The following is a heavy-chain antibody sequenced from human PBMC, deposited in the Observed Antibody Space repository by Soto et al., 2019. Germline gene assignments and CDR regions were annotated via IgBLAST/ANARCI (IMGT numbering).Heavy chain of an antibody. Sequence: SETLSLTCAVSSGSISSSNWWSWVRQPPGKGLEWIGEIYHSGSTNYNPSLKSRVTISVDKSKNQFSLKLSSVTAADTAVYYCARRAVLLWFGETNWFDPWGQGTLVTVSS. V-gene: IGHV4-4*02. CDR3: ARRAVLLWFGETNWFDP. D-gene: IGHD3-10*01. J-gene: IGHJ5*02. CDR1: SGSISSSNW. CDR2: IYHSGST.